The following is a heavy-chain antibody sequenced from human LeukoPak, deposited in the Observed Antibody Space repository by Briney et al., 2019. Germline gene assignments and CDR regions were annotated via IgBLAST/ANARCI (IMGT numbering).Heavy chain of an antibody. CDR1: GFTFSSYG. CDR3: ARGSIAARPIVEHNWFDP. D-gene: IGHD6-6*01. Sequence: GGSLRLSCAASGFTFSSYGMHWVRQAPGKGLEWVAVIWYDRSNKYYADSVKGRFTISRDNSKNTLYLQMNSLRAEDTAVYYCARGSIAARPIVEHNWFDPWGQGTLVTVSS. CDR2: IWYDRSNK. V-gene: IGHV3-33*01. J-gene: IGHJ5*02.